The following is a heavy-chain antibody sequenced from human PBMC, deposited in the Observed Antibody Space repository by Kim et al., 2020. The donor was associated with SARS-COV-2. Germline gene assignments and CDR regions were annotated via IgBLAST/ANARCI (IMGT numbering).Heavy chain of an antibody. V-gene: IGHV3-9*01. Sequence: VKGRFTLSRDNAKNSLYLQMNSLRAEDTALYYCAKDMSEGAYYYGRDVWGQGTTVTVSS. J-gene: IGHJ6*02. CDR3: AKDMSEGAYYYGRDV.